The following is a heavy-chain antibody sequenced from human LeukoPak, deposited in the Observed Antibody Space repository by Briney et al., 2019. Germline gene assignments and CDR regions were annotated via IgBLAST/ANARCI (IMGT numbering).Heavy chain of an antibody. Sequence: GGSLRLSCTASGFTFGDYAMSWVPQAPGKGLEWVGFIRSKAYGGTTEYAASVKGRFTISRDDSKSIAYLQMNSLKTEDTAVYYCTRDLGIDWRQGTLVTVSS. V-gene: IGHV3-49*04. D-gene: IGHD1-14*01. CDR3: TRDLGID. CDR1: GFTFGDYA. CDR2: IRSKAYGGTT. J-gene: IGHJ4*02.